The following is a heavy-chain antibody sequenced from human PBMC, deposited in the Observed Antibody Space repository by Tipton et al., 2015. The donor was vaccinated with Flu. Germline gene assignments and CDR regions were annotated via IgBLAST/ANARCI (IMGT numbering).Heavy chain of an antibody. CDR1: VGSIGDYY. J-gene: IGHJ6*02. V-gene: IGHV4-59*01. CDR2: FHSGGST. Sequence: TLSLTCSVSVGSIGDYYWTWIRQPPGKGLEWIGHFHSGGSTNYNPSLKSRVSMSVDTSKNQFSLKLSSVTAADTAVYYCARSRATRPQGMDVWGQGTTVTVSS. D-gene: IGHD1-1*01. CDR3: ARSRATRPQGMDV.